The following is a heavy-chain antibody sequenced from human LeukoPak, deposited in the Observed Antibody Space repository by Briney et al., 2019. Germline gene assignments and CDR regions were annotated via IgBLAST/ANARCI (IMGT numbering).Heavy chain of an antibody. D-gene: IGHD4-23*01. CDR2: IYYSGST. Sequence: SETLSLTCTVSGGSISSSSYYWGWIRQPPGKGLEWIGSIYYSGSTNYNPSLKSRVTISVDTSKNQFSLKLSSVTAADTAVYYCARVTAYGGNSAAFDIWGQGTMVTVSS. CDR3: ARVTAYGGNSAAFDI. J-gene: IGHJ3*02. V-gene: IGHV4-39*07. CDR1: GGSISSSSYY.